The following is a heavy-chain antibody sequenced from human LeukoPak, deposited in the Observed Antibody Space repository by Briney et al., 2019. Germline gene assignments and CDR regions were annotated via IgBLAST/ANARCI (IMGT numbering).Heavy chain of an antibody. CDR2: INPSGST. CDR1: GGSGSGHY. Sequence: SETLSLTCAVYGGSGSGHYWSWIRQPPGKGLEWIGEINPSGSTNHNPSLKSRVTISVDTSKSQFSLKLISVTAADTAVYYCARGYSSGSYFEYWGQETLVTVSS. J-gene: IGHJ4*02. CDR3: ARGYSSGSYFEY. V-gene: IGHV4-34*01. D-gene: IGHD3-10*01.